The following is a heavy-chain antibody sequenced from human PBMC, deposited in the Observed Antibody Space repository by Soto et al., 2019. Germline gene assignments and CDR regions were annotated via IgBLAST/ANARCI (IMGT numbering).Heavy chain of an antibody. CDR3: ARPSDNLSFGELSGAFDI. CDR2: ISAYNGNT. J-gene: IGHJ3*02. Sequence: ASVKVSCKASGYTFTSYGISWVRQAPGQGLEWMGWISAYNGNTNYAQKLQGRVTMTTDTSTSTAYMELRSLRSDDTAVYYCARPSDNLSFGELSGAFDIWGQGTMVTVSS. CDR1: GYTFTSYG. D-gene: IGHD3-10*01. V-gene: IGHV1-18*01.